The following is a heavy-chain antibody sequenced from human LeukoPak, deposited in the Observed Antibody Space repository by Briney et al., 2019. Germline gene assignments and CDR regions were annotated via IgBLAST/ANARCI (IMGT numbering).Heavy chain of an antibody. CDR1: GFTFSSYA. V-gene: IGHV3-23*01. CDR3: SKVIVVATATIPYFDY. D-gene: IGHD2-2*02. J-gene: IGHJ4*02. Sequence: GGSLRLSCAASGFTFSSYAMSWVRQAPGKGLEWVSAISGSGGGTYYADSVKGRFTISRDNSKNTLYLQLNSLRAEDTAVYYCSKVIVVATATIPYFDYWGQGTLVTVSS. CDR2: ISGSGGGT.